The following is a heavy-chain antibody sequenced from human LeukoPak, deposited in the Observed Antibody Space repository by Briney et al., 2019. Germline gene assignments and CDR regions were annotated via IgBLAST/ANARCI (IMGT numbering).Heavy chain of an antibody. Sequence: GGSLRLSCAASGFTFSSHWMNWVRQAPGKGLEWVANIHQNGNTKNYVDSVKGRFTISRDNAKNSLYLQMNSLRAEDTAVYYCARDPDELLGAALDYWGQGALVTVSS. V-gene: IGHV3-7*01. CDR2: IHQNGNTK. D-gene: IGHD3-16*01. J-gene: IGHJ4*02. CDR1: GFTFSSHW. CDR3: ARDPDELLGAALDY.